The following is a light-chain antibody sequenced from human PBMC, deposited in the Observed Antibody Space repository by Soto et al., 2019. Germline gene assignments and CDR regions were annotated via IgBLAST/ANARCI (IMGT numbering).Light chain of an antibody. J-gene: IGLJ1*01. CDR1: SSYIGAGYD. CDR3: QSYDSSLSGRYV. CDR2: GNT. Sequence: QSVLTQPPSVSGAPGQTVTISCTGTSSYIGAGYDVHWYQQLPGTATKLLIYGNTKRPSGVPDRISGSKSGTSASLAVTGLQAEDEADYYCQSYDSSLSGRYVFGTGTKLTVL. V-gene: IGLV1-40*01.